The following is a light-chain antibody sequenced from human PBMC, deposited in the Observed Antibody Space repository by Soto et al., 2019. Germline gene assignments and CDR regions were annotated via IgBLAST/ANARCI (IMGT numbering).Light chain of an antibody. CDR1: SSDIASYKF. Sequence: QSVLTQPASVSGSPGQSITISCTGTSSDIASYKFVSWFQHHPGKAPKLLIYEVNNRPSGISNRFSGSKSGNTASLTISGLQPEDEANYFSSSATNTDTLVVFGGGTKLTVL. J-gene: IGLJ2*01. CDR3: SSATNTDTLVV. V-gene: IGLV2-14*01. CDR2: EVN.